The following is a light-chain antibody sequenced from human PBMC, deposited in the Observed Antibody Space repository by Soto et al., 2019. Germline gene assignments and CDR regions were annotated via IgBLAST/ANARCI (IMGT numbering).Light chain of an antibody. V-gene: IGKV3-15*01. CDR1: QSVSSN. CDR2: GAS. J-gene: IGKJ1*01. CDR3: QQYNNWPRT. Sequence: EIVMTQSPATLSVSPGERATLSCTASQSVSSNLAWYQQKPGQAPRLLIYGASTRATGIPARFSGSGSGTEFTFTISSLQSEDFAVYYCQQYNNWPRTFGQGTKVEIK.